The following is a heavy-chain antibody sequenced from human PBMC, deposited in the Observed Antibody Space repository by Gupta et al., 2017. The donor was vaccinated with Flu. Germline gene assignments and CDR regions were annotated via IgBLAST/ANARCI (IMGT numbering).Heavy chain of an antibody. Sequence: EVQLVGSGGGWVKPGGSLGLPWAGAGSTFGTNWMNWVRQAPGKGLEWVANIKQDGSEKYYVDSVKGRFTISRDNAKNSLYLQMNSLRIEDTAVYFCARAPEAFFYNSRYGMDVWGQGTTVTVAS. CDR1: GSTFGTNW. CDR3: ARAPEAFFYNSRYGMDV. J-gene: IGHJ6*02. CDR2: IKQDGSEK. D-gene: IGHD5-24*01. V-gene: IGHV3-7*04.